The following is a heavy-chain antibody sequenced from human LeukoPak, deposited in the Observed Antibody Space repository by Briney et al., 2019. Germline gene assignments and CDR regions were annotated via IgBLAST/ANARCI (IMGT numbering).Heavy chain of an antibody. CDR2: IYYSGST. CDR1: GGSISSYY. D-gene: IGHD3-22*01. CDR3: ARVSYDSSGYYSGWFDP. V-gene: IGHV4-59*01. J-gene: IGHJ5*02. Sequence: SETLSLTCTVSGGSISSYYWSWIRQPPGKGLEWIGYIYYSGSTNYNPSLKSRVTISVDTSKNQFSLKLSSVTAADTAVYYCARVSYDSSGYYSGWFDPWGQGTLVTVSS.